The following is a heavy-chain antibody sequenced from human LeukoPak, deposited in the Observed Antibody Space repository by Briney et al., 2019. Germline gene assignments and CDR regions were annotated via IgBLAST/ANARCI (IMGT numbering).Heavy chain of an antibody. CDR1: GFTFSNYV. D-gene: IGHD1-14*01. CDR3: AKRPAEPRYFDY. V-gene: IGHV3-23*01. CDR2: ISGSGGGT. J-gene: IGHJ4*02. Sequence: GGSLRLSCAASGFTFSNYVMSWVRQAPGKGLEWVSSISGSGGGTYYADSVEGRFTISRDNSKNTLYLQMNSLRAEDTAIYHCAKRPAEPRYFDYWGQGTLVTVSS.